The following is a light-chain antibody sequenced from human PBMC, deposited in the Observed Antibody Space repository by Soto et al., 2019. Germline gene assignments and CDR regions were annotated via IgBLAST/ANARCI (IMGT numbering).Light chain of an antibody. CDR1: QGINTY. CDR3: QKTYSAPLN. CDR2: TTS. Sequence: IQMTHSPSSLSASVLYIVTITFRASQGINTYLNWYQQKPRKAPELLIYTTSNLQSGVPSRFSGTGSGTDFILTISSLQPEDFATYYCQKTYSAPLNFGGGTKVDIK. J-gene: IGKJ4*01. V-gene: IGKV1-39*01.